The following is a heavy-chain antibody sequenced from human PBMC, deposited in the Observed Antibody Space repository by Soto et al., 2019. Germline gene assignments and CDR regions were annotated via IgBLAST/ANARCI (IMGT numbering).Heavy chain of an antibody. Sequence: PGESLKISCKGSGYSFTSYWISWVRQMPGKGLEWMGRIDPSDSYTNYSPSFQGHVTISADKSISTAYLQWSSLKASDTAMYYCAFALRDAFDIWGQGTMVTVSS. J-gene: IGHJ3*02. CDR1: GYSFTSYW. CDR3: AFALRDAFDI. CDR2: IDPSDSYT. D-gene: IGHD5-12*01. V-gene: IGHV5-10-1*01.